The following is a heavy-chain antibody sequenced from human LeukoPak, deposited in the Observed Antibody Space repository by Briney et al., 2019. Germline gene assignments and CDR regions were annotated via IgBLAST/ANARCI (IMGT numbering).Heavy chain of an antibody. Sequence: PGGSLRLSCAASGFTFSSSPMSWVRQAPGKGLEWVSGITSSGGDTAHADSVKGRFTISRDNSKNIVYLQMNSLRVDDTAVYYCSKKSSGLYPFDYWGLGTLVTVSS. CDR2: ITSSGGDT. V-gene: IGHV3-23*01. D-gene: IGHD3-16*02. J-gene: IGHJ4*02. CDR1: GFTFSSSP. CDR3: SKKSSGLYPFDY.